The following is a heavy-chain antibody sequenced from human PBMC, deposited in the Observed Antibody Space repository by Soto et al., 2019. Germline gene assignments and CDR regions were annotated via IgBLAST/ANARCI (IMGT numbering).Heavy chain of an antibody. CDR1: GFTFGAYA. D-gene: IGHD3-22*01. V-gene: IGHV3-23*01. J-gene: IGHJ1*01. CDR3: AKDIESSAYYFFQH. CDR2: ISGSGGTT. Sequence: GGSLRLSCAASGFTFGAYAMSWVRQAPGRGLEWVSSISGSGGTTYYADSVKGRFTISKDKSKDTLHLQMNSLRAEDTAVYYCAKDIESSAYYFFQHWGQGTLVTVSS.